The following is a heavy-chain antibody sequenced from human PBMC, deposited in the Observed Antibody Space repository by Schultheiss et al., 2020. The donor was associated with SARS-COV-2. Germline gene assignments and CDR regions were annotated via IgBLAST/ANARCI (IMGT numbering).Heavy chain of an antibody. Sequence: GGSLRLSCAASGFTFSSYSMIWVRQAPGKGLEWVSSISSSTGYIFYADSVKGRFTIYRDNAKNSLYLQMNSLRAEDTAVYYCARMVVPAASSPVDYWGQGTLVTVSS. J-gene: IGHJ4*02. CDR3: ARMVVPAASSPVDY. CDR1: GFTFSSYS. D-gene: IGHD2-2*01. CDR2: ISSSTGYI. V-gene: IGHV3-21*01.